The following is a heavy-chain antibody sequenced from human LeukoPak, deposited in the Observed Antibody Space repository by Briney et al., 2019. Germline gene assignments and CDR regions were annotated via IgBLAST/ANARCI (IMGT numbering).Heavy chain of an antibody. CDR2: INPNSGGT. V-gene: IGHV1-2*02. CDR1: GYTFTGYY. D-gene: IGHD3-10*01. Sequence: GASVKVSCKGSGYTFTGYYMHWVRQAPGQGLEWMGWINPNSGGTNYAQKFQGRVTMTRDTSISTAYMELSRLRSDDTAVYYCARDGSGSYTDNWFDPWGQGTLVTVSS. CDR3: ARDGSGSYTDNWFDP. J-gene: IGHJ5*02.